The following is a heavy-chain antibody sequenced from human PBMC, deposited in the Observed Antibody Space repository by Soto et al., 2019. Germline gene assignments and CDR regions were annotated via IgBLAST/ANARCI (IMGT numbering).Heavy chain of an antibody. V-gene: IGHV1-69*06. D-gene: IGHD3-16*01. CDR3: ARGGGQPPYYFYSMDV. CDR2: IIPIFGTP. J-gene: IGHJ6*02. CDR1: GNTFRGSG. Sequence: QVQLVQYGAEVKKPGSSVKVSCETPGNTFRGSGVSFSWVRQAPGQGLEWMGGIIPIFGTPKYAQKFEGRVTITADRSTNTAHMGLSSLSSEDTAVYYCARGGGQPPYYFYSMDVWGQGTAITVSS.